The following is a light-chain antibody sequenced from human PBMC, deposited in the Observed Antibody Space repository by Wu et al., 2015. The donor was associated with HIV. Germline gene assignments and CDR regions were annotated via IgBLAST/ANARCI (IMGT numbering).Light chain of an antibody. J-gene: IGKJ1*01. Sequence: EIVMTQSPATLSMSPGERATLSCRASQSVSNNLAWYQHRPGQALRLLISAASTRETDVPARFSGSGSGTEFTLTISSLQSEDFAVYYCQQYHNWPLTFGQGTKV. CDR1: QSVSNN. CDR3: QQYHNWPLT. V-gene: IGKV3-15*01. CDR2: AAS.